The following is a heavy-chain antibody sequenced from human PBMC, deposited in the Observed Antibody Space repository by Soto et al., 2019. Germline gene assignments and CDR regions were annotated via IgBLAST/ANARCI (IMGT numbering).Heavy chain of an antibody. V-gene: IGHV4-34*01. Sequence: ETLSLTCAVYAASFSRGYWSTIRQPPGKGLKWIGEIIHSGSSNYNPALKSRVTISVDTSKNQFSLKLTSVTAADTAVYYCARGMAVTGHYLDYWGQGKLVTVSS. J-gene: IGHJ4*02. CDR2: IIHSGSS. CDR3: ARGMAVTGHYLDY. CDR1: AASFSRGY. D-gene: IGHD6-19*01.